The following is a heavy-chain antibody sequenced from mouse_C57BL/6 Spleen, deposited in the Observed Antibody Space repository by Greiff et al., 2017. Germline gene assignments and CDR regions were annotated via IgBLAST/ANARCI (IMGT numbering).Heavy chain of an antibody. CDR2: IVPNSGGT. CDR1: GYTFPSYW. Sequence: VQLQQPGAELVKPGASVQLSCKASGYTFPSYWMHWVKQRPGRGLEWIGRIVPNSGGTKYNEKFKSKATLTVDKPSSTASMQLSSLTSEDSAVYYCARTTVVVDYFDYWGQGTTLTVSS. V-gene: IGHV1-72*01. D-gene: IGHD1-1*01. J-gene: IGHJ2*01. CDR3: ARTTVVVDYFDY.